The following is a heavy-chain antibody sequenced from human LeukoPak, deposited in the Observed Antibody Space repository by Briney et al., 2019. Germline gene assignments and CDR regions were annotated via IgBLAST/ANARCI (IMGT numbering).Heavy chain of an antibody. CDR1: GFTFSSYG. CDR2: FDPEDGET. D-gene: IGHD6-19*01. J-gene: IGHJ4*02. CDR3: ASKHRGYSSRHPLDY. V-gene: IGHV1-24*01. Sequence: PGGSLRLSCAASGFTFSSYGMHWVRQAPGKGLEWMGGFDPEDGETIYAQKFQGRVTMTEDTSTDTAYMELSSLRSEDTAVYYCASKHRGYSSRHPLDYWGQGTLVTVSS.